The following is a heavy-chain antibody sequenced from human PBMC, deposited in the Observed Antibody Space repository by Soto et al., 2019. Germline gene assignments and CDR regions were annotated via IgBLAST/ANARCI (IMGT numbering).Heavy chain of an antibody. D-gene: IGHD1-26*01. CDR1: GYTFSGYY. CDR2: INCKSGGT. CDR3: ARYNGSLDYFDY. J-gene: IGHJ4*02. V-gene: IGHV1-2*02. Sequence: ASVKVSCKAPGYTFSGYYVHCVGQAPGQGLEWMGWINCKSGGTNYAQKFQGRVTLTRDTSISTAYTELTSLRSDDTAVYYCARYNGSLDYFDYWGQGTLVTVSS.